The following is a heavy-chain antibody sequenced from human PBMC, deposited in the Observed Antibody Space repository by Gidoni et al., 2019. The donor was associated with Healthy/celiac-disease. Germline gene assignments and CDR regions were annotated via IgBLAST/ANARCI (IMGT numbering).Heavy chain of an antibody. D-gene: IGHD6-13*01. CDR2: ISGSGGST. V-gene: IGHV3-23*01. J-gene: IGHJ4*02. Sequence: EVQLSESGGGLVQPGGSLRLSCAASGFNFSSYAMSWVRQAPGKGLEWVSAISGSGGSTYYAAAVKGRFTISRDNSKNTLYLQMNSLRAEDTAVYYCAKDLVIAAAGRVYWGQGTLVTVSS. CDR3: AKDLVIAAAGRVY. CDR1: GFNFSSYA.